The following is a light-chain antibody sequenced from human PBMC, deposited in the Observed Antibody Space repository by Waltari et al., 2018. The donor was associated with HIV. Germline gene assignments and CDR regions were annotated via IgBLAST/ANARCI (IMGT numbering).Light chain of an antibody. CDR3: TSYTTSTTVI. J-gene: IGLJ2*01. Sequence: QSALTQPAPVSGSPGQSTTISCTGTSSDVGRYNYVSWYQHPPGKVPKLMIYEVSNRPSGVSNRFSGSKSGNTASLTISGLQAEDEADYYCTSYTTSTTVIFGGGTKLTVL. CDR2: EVS. V-gene: IGLV2-14*01. CDR1: SSDVGRYNY.